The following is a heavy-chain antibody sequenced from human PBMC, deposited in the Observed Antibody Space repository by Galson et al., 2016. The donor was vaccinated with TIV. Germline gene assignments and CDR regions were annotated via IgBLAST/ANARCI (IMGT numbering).Heavy chain of an antibody. CDR1: GYTFSKYG. D-gene: IGHD3-22*01. CDR2: ISAYSGDT. CDR3: TRDRGGMIMILVLDYSFGMDV. V-gene: IGHV1-18*04. J-gene: IGHJ6*02. Sequence: SVKVSCKASGYTFSKYGVSWVRQAPGQGLEWMGWISAYSGDTNYAQKLQGRVTMTTDTSTSTAYMDLRSLRSDDTAVYYCTRDRGGMIMILVLDYSFGMDVRGHGTTVTVSS.